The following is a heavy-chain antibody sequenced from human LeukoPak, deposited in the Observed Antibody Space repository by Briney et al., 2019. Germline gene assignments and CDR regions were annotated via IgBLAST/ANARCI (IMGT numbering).Heavy chain of an antibody. CDR1: GYTFTSYG. D-gene: IGHD3-3*01. CDR2: ISAYNGNT. CDR3: ARGLEWLTRRHTWFDP. V-gene: IGHV1-18*01. J-gene: IGHJ5*02. Sequence: ASVKVSCKASGYTFTSYGISWVRQAPGQGLEWMGWISAYNGNTNYAQKLQGRVTMTTDTSTSTAYMELRSLRSDDTAVYYCARGLEWLTRRHTWFDPWGQGTLVTVSS.